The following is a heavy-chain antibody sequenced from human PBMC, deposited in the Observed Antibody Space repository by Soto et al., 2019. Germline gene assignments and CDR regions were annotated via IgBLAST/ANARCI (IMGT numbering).Heavy chain of an antibody. Sequence: SLRLSCAASGFTFSSYSMNWVRQAPGKGLEWVSSISSSSSYIYYADSVKGRFTISRDNAKNSLYLQMNSLRAEDTAVYYCARDSVDTPIDYWGQGTLVTVSS. CDR1: GFTFSSYS. CDR3: ARDSVDTPIDY. D-gene: IGHD2-15*01. J-gene: IGHJ4*02. V-gene: IGHV3-21*01. CDR2: ISSSSSYI.